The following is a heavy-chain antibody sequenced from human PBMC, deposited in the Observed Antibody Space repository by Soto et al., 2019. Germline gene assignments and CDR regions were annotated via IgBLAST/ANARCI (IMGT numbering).Heavy chain of an antibody. J-gene: IGHJ4*02. D-gene: IGHD1-1*01. CDR2: ISSSLGRT. CDR3: AANWNFGLNF. V-gene: IGHV3-11*03. Sequence: GGSLRLSCAGSRFDFSDFHISWVRQAPGKGLEWISYISSSLGRTDYADSVKGRFTISRDNAKSSVFLEMSDLRSDDTAVYYCAANWNFGLNFWGQGTLVTVSS. CDR1: RFDFSDFH.